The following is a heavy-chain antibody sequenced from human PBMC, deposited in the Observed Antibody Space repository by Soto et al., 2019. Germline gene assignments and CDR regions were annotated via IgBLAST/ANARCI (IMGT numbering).Heavy chain of an antibody. CDR2: ISWNSGNI. V-gene: IGHV3-9*01. CDR3: AKDTLRYCSSTSCYLPAH. D-gene: IGHD2-2*01. Sequence: SLRLSCAASGFTFDDYALHWVRQAPGKGLEWVSGISWNSGNIGYADSVKGRFTISRDNAKNSLYLQMNSLRAEDTALYYCAKDTLRYCSSTSCYLPAHWGQGTLVTVPS. J-gene: IGHJ4*02. CDR1: GFTFDDYA.